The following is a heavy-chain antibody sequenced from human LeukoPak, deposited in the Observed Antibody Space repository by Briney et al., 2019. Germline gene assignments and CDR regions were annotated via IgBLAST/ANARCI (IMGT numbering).Heavy chain of an antibody. CDR2: IYYSGST. CDR3: ARDFDDSSGYYYGFDY. Sequence: PSETLTLTCTVSGGSISSYYWSWIRQPPGKGLEWIGYIYYSGSTNYSPSLKSRVTISVDTSKNQFSLKLSSVTAADTAVYYCARDFDDSSGYYYGFDYWGQGTLVTVSS. J-gene: IGHJ4*02. D-gene: IGHD3-22*01. V-gene: IGHV4-59*01. CDR1: GGSISSYY.